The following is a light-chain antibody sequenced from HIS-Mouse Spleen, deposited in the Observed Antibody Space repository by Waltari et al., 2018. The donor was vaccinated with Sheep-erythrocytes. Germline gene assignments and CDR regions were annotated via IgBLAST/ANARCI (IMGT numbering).Light chain of an antibody. CDR3: MQALQTPFT. V-gene: IGKV1-6*01. CDR1: QGIRND. Sequence: AIQMTQSPSSLSASVGDRVTITCRASQGIRNDLGWYQQKPGKAPKLLIYAASSLQSGVPDRFSGSGSGTDFTLKISRVEAEDVGVYYCMQALQTPFTFGPGTKVDIK. J-gene: IGKJ3*01. CDR2: AAS.